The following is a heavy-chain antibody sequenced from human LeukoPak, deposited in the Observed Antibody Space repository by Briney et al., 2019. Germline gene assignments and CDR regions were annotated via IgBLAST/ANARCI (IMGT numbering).Heavy chain of an antibody. CDR1: GXSINNYY. Sequence: SETLSLTCTVSGXSINNYYWSWIRQPPGKGQEWIGYIYYRGSTNYNPSLKSRVTFSVDTSKNQFSLKLNSVTAADTAVYYCARGGDYGDLRYFDYWGQGTLVTVSS. CDR2: IYYRGST. J-gene: IGHJ4*02. V-gene: IGHV4-59*01. D-gene: IGHD4-17*01. CDR3: ARGGDYGDLRYFDY.